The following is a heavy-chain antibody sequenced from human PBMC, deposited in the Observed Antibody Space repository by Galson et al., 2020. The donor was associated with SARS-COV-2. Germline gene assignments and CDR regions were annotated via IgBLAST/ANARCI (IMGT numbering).Heavy chain of an antibody. J-gene: IGHJ6*02. D-gene: IGHD4-4*01. Sequence: TGGSLRLSCAASGFTFSSSWMPWVRQAPGKGLVWVSRLNSDGSSTSYADSVKGRFTIPRDNAKNTLYLQRNSLRAEDTAVYYCARDGVEVTDGMDVWGQGTTVTFSS. CDR2: LNSDGSST. CDR1: GFTFSSSW. V-gene: IGHV3-74*01. CDR3: ARDGVEVTDGMDV.